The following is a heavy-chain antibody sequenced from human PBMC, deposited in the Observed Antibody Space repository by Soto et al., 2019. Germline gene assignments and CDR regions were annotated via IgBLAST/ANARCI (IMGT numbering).Heavy chain of an antibody. V-gene: IGHV3-48*02. D-gene: IGHD3-10*01. CDR1: GFTFSSYS. CDR2: ISSSSSTI. CDR3: ARDRVITMVREFPTGCDP. Sequence: EVQLVESGGGLVQPGGSLRLSCAASGFTFSSYSMNWVRQAPGKGLEWVSYISSSSSTIYYADSVKGRFTISRDNAKNSLYLQMNSLRDEDTAVYYCARDRVITMVREFPTGCDPWGQGTLVTVSS. J-gene: IGHJ5*02.